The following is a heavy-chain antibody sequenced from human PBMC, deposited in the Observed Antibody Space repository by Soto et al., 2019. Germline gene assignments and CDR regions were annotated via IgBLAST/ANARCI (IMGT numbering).Heavy chain of an antibody. CDR3: TLGYSSGWYYFDN. Sequence: GSLRLSCAASGFTFSNAWMNWVRQAPGRGLEWVGRIKSKTDGGTTDYAAPVKGRFTISRDDSKNTLYLQMNSLKTEDTAVYYCTLGYSSGWYYFDNWGKGTLVTVSS. J-gene: IGHJ4*02. CDR1: GFTFSNAW. D-gene: IGHD6-19*01. CDR2: IKSKTDGGTT. V-gene: IGHV3-15*07.